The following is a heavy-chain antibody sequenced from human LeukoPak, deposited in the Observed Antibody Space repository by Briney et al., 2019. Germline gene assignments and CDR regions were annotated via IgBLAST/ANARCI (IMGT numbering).Heavy chain of an antibody. CDR1: GGSISSSYYY. CDR3: ARENPSGYYNRPIDY. V-gene: IGHV4-39*07. CDR2: IYSSGST. D-gene: IGHD3-22*01. Sequence: SETLSLTCTVSGGSISSSYYYWGWIRQPPGKGLEWIGSIYSSGSTYYNPSLKSRVTISVDTSKNQFSLKLSSVTAADTAIYYCARENPSGYYNRPIDYWGQGTLVTVSS. J-gene: IGHJ4*02.